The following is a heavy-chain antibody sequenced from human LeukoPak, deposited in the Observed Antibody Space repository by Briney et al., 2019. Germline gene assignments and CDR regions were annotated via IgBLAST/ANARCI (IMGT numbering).Heavy chain of an antibody. CDR3: AKGSSGWYRPYWYFDL. CDR1: GFTFDDYA. V-gene: IGHV3-9*01. Sequence: PGRSLRRSCAASGFTFDDYAMHWVRQAPGKGLEWVSGISWNSGSIGYADSVKGRFTISRDNAKNSLYLQMNSLRAEDTALYYCAKGSSGWYRPYWYFDLWGRGTLVTVSS. CDR2: ISWNSGSI. J-gene: IGHJ2*01. D-gene: IGHD6-19*01.